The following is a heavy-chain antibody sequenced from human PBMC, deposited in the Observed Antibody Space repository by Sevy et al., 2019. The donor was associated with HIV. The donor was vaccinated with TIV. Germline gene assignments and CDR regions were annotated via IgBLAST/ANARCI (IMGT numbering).Heavy chain of an antibody. CDR1: GGSISSYY. D-gene: IGHD3-22*01. V-gene: IGHV4-59*01. J-gene: IGHJ6*02. CDR2: IYYSGST. CDR3: ARAYDSSGYYGVGYYYYYGMDV. Sequence: SETLSLTFTVSGGSISSYYWSWIRQPPGKGLEWIGYIYYSGSTNYNPSLKSRVTISVDTSKNQFSLKLSSVTAADTAVYYCARAYDSSGYYGVGYYYYYGMDVWGQGTTVTVSS.